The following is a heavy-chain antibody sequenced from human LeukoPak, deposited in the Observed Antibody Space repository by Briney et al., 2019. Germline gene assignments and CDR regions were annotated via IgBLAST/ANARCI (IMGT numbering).Heavy chain of an antibody. V-gene: IGHV4-59*12. CDR3: ARDLSSSGWFDY. J-gene: IGHJ4*02. CDR2: KDYSGST. Sequence: SETLSLTCTVSGGSISRYYWSWIRQPPGKGLEWIGYKDYSGSTNYNRSLKSRVTISVDTSKNQFSLKLSSVTAADTAVYYCARDLSSSGWFDYWGQGTLVTVSS. D-gene: IGHD6-19*01. CDR1: GGSISRYY.